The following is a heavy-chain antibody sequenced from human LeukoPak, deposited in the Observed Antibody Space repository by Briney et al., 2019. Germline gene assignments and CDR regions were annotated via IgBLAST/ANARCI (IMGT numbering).Heavy chain of an antibody. Sequence: PSETLSLTCTVSGGSISSSSYYWGWIRQPPGKGLEWIGYIYYSGGTNYNPSLESRVTISVDTSKNQFSLKLTSVTAADTAVYYCARSSEGRYYYDSSGYSYYYYMDVWGKGTTVTISS. J-gene: IGHJ6*03. CDR1: GGSISSSSYY. CDR2: IYYSGGT. V-gene: IGHV4-61*05. CDR3: ARSSEGRYYYDSSGYSYYYYMDV. D-gene: IGHD3-22*01.